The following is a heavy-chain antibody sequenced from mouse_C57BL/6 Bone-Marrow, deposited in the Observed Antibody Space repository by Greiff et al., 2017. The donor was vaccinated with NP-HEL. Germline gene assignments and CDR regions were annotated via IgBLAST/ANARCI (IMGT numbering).Heavy chain of an antibody. CDR3: ARGYRKAWFAY. V-gene: IGHV5-6*02. CDR1: GFTFSSYG. J-gene: IGHJ3*01. CDR2: ISSGGSYT. D-gene: IGHD2-14*01. Sequence: KLVESGGDLVKPGGSLKLSCAASGFTFSSYGMSWVRQTPDKRLEWVATISSGGSYTYYPDSVKGRFTISRDNAKNTLYLQMSSLKSEDTAMYYCARGYRKAWFAYWGQGTLVTVSA.